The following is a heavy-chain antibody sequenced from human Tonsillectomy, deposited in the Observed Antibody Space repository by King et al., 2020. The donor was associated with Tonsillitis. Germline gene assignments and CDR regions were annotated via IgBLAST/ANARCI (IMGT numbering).Heavy chain of an antibody. CDR3: ATEWAHDGFDY. CDR1: GYTSTNYW. D-gene: IGHD1-26*01. V-gene: IGHV5-51*03. CDR2: IFVEDSDT. J-gene: IGHJ4*02. Sequence: VKLVESGAEVKKPGESLKISCKASGYTSTNYWIGWVRQMPGKGLEWMGIIFVEDSDTRYSPSFQGQVTISADKSTSTAYLQWRSLTSSDTAIYYCATEWAHDGFDYWGQGTQVTVSS.